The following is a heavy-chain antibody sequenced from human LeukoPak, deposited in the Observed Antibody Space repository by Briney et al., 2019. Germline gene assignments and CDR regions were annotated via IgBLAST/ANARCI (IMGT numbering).Heavy chain of an antibody. Sequence: GGSLRLSCAASGFTVSSNYMSWVRQAPGKGPEWVSVIYSGGSTYYADSVKGRFTISRDNSKNTLYLQMNSLRAEDTAVYYCAREMGKMIVDYWGQGTLVTVSS. CDR2: IYSGGST. D-gene: IGHD3-22*01. CDR3: AREMGKMIVDY. V-gene: IGHV3-53*01. CDR1: GFTVSSNY. J-gene: IGHJ4*02.